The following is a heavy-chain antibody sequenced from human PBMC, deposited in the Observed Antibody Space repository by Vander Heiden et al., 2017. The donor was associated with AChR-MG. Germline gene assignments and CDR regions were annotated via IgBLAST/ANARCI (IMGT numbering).Heavy chain of an antibody. Sequence: QVQLVESGGGVVQPGRSLRLSCAASGFTFSCYGMHWVRQAPGKGLEWVAVISYDGSNKYYADSVKGRFTISRDNSKNTLYLQMNSLRAEDTAVYYCAKGLAYCGGDCYPTFDYWGQGTLVTVSS. CDR1: GFTFSCYG. CDR3: AKGLAYCGGDCYPTFDY. CDR2: ISYDGSNK. J-gene: IGHJ4*02. V-gene: IGHV3-30*18. D-gene: IGHD2-21*01.